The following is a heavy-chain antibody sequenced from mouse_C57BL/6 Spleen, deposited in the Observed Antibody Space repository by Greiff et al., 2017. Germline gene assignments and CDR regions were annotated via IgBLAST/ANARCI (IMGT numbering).Heavy chain of an antibody. V-gene: IGHV1-69*01. CDR1: GYTFTSYW. J-gene: IGHJ2*01. CDR2: IDPSDSYT. D-gene: IGHD3-2*02. Sequence: VQLQQPGAELVMPGASVKLSCKASGYTFTSYWMHWVKQRPGQGLEWIGEIDPSDSYTNYNQKFKGKSTLTVDKSSSPAYMQLSSLTSEDSAVYYCARRKTAQYYFDYWGQGTTLTVSS. CDR3: ARRKTAQYYFDY.